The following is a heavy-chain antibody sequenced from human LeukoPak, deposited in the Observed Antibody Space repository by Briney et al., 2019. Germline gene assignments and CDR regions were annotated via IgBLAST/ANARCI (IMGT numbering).Heavy chain of an antibody. J-gene: IGHJ6*02. CDR3: AYGRYCSSTSCPRYYYYGMDV. V-gene: IGHV3-23*01. CDR2: ISGSGGST. CDR1: GFTFSSYA. D-gene: IGHD2-2*01. Sequence: GGSLRLSCAASGFTFSSYAMSWVRQAPGKGVEWVSAISGSGGSTYYADSVKGRFTISRDNSKNTLYLQMNSLRAEDTAVYYCAYGRYCSSTSCPRYYYYGMDVWGQGTTVTVSS.